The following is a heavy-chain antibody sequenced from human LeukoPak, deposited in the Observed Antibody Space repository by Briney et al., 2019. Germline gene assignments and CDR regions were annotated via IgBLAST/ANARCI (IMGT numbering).Heavy chain of an antibody. J-gene: IGHJ4*02. CDR2: IYYSGST. CDR3: ARGHGSGSYYSD. CDR1: GGSISGYY. D-gene: IGHD3-10*01. V-gene: IGHV4-31*03. Sequence: SETLSLTCTVSGGSISGYYWSWIRQHPGKGLEWIGYIYYSGSTYYNPSLKSRVTISVDTSKNQFSLKLSSVTAADTAVYYCARGHGSGSYYSDWGQGTLVTVSS.